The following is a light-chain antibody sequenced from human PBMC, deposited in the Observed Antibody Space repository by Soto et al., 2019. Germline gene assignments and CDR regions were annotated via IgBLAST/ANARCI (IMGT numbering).Light chain of an antibody. CDR2: DAS. CDR3: QQRNSWPPTFT. CDR1: QSVSSY. V-gene: IGKV3-11*01. Sequence: EIVLTQSPATLSLSPGERATLSCRASQSVSSYLAWYQQKPGQAPRLLIYDASNRATGIPARFSGSGSGTEFTLTISSLQSEDFAVYYCQQRNSWPPTFTFGQGTRLEI. J-gene: IGKJ5*01.